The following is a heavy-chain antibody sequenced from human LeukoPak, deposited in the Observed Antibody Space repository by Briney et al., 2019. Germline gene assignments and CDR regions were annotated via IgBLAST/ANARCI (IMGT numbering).Heavy chain of an antibody. J-gene: IGHJ4*02. Sequence: PSETLSLTCAVYGGSFSGYYWSWIRQPPGKGLEWIGEINHSGSTNYNPSLKSRVTISVDTSKNRFSLKLSSVTAADTAVYYCARFLGRDGYKKRYFDYWGQGTLVTVSS. CDR2: INHSGST. D-gene: IGHD5-24*01. CDR3: ARFLGRDGYKKRYFDY. CDR1: GGSFSGYY. V-gene: IGHV4-34*01.